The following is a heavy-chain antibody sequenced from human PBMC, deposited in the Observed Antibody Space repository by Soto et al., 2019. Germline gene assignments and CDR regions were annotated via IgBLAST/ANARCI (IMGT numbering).Heavy chain of an antibody. CDR2: ISSSSSYI. CDR1: GFTFSSYS. D-gene: IGHD1-26*01. V-gene: IGHV3-21*01. J-gene: IGHJ5*02. Sequence: EVQLVESGGGLVKPGGSLRLSCAASGFTFSSYSMNWVRQAPGKGLKWVSSISSSSSYIYYADSVKGRFTISRDNAKNSLYLQMNSLRAEDTAVYYCARAEGATPYNWFDPWGQGTLVTVSS. CDR3: ARAEGATPYNWFDP.